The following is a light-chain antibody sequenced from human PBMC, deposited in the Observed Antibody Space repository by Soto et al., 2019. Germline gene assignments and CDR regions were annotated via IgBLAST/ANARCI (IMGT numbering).Light chain of an antibody. CDR3: QQRTNWRIT. J-gene: IGKJ5*01. CDR2: DTS. CDR1: QSVSIY. Sequence: THYPDTLSVSPFERATLHCLASQSVSIYLAWYQQKPGQSPRLLIYDTSNRATGIPARFSGSGSGTDFTLTISCLEPEDFAVYYCQQRTNWRITFGQGTLLEVK. V-gene: IGKV3-11*01.